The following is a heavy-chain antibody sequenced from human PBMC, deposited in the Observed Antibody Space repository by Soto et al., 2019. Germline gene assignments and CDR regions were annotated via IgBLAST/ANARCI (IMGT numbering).Heavy chain of an antibody. V-gene: IGHV5-10-1*01. Sequence: EVQLVQSGAEVKKPGESLRISCKGSGYSFTSYWISWVRQMPGKGLEWMGRIDPSDSYTNYRPSFQGHVTISADKSIXTGNLQWSSLTASDTAMYYGARRGSYCHSSSGMDVWGQGTTVTVSS. D-gene: IGHD2-15*01. J-gene: IGHJ6*02. CDR1: GYSFTSYW. CDR3: ARRGSYCHSSSGMDV. CDR2: IDPSDSYT.